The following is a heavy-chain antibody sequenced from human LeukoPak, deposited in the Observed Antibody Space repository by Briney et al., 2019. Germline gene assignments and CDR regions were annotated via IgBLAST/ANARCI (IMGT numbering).Heavy chain of an antibody. D-gene: IGHD3-22*01. CDR1: GFTFRDYW. Sequence: GGSLRLSCAASGFTFRDYWMDWVRQAPGKGLVWVSRINSDGSTTSYADSVKGRFTISRDNAKNTLYLQMNSLRAEDTAVYYCARVAYYYDSSGYYFDYWGQGTLVTVSS. V-gene: IGHV3-74*01. CDR3: ARVAYYYDSSGYYFDY. J-gene: IGHJ4*02. CDR2: INSDGSTT.